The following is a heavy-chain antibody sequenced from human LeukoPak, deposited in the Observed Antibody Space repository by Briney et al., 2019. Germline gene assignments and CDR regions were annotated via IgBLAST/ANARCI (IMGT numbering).Heavy chain of an antibody. D-gene: IGHD5-24*01. Sequence: ASVKVSCKASGYTFTGQYIHFLRQAPAQGLEWMGWIDPKNGVTNYAAKFQGRVALTRDTSSSTVFMDLSSLRSDDTAVYYCARAVEMATIWQDNWFDPWGQGTLVTVSS. J-gene: IGHJ5*02. CDR3: ARAVEMATIWQDNWFDP. V-gene: IGHV1-2*02. CDR1: GYTFTGQY. CDR2: IDPKNGVT.